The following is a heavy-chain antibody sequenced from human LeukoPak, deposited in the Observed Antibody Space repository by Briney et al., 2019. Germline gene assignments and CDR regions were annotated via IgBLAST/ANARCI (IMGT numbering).Heavy chain of an antibody. CDR1: GYTFTSYY. Sequence: ASVKVSCKASGYTFTSYYMHWVRQAPGQGLEWMGIINPSGGSTSYAQKFQGRVTMTRDMSTSTVYMELSSLRSEDTAVYYCARSSGWTTGLYDFDYWGQGTLVTVSS. V-gene: IGHV1-46*01. CDR2: INPSGGST. CDR3: ARSSGWTTGLYDFDY. J-gene: IGHJ4*02. D-gene: IGHD6-19*01.